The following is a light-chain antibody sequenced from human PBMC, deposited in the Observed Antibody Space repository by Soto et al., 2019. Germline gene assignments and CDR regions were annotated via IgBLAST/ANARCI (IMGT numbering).Light chain of an antibody. CDR3: ATWDDSLSCVV. CDR1: SSNIETND. J-gene: IGLJ2*01. Sequence: QSVLTQPPSASGTPGQRVTISCSGSSSNIETNDIFWHQQLPGSAPKLLIYSNDQRPSGVPDRFSASKSGTSASLAISGLRSEDEAEYFCATWDDSLSCVVFGGGTKLTVL. V-gene: IGLV1-47*02. CDR2: SND.